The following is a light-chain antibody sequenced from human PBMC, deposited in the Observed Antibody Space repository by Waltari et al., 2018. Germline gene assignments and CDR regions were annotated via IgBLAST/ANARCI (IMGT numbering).Light chain of an antibody. CDR2: AAS. J-gene: IGKJ2*01. V-gene: IGKV1-39*01. CDR1: QNNRNT. CDR3: QQSHTTPVYT. Sequence: DIQMTKSPSSLSASVGDRVTITCRADQNNRNTLNWYQQIPGKAPKLLITAASTLQSAVPLRFSGSGSGTDFTLAISSLQPEDFATYFCQQSHTTPVYTFCQGTKLDMK.